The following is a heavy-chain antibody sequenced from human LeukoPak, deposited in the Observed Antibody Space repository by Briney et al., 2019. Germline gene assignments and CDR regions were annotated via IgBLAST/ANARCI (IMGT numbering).Heavy chain of an antibody. Sequence: GGSLRLSCAASGFTFSSYSMNWVRQAPGKGLEWVSYISSSSSTIYYADSVKGRFTISRDNAKNSLYLQMNSLRAEDTAVYYCAKLEGQQRTRGSFDYWGQGTLVTVSS. J-gene: IGHJ4*02. CDR1: GFTFSSYS. V-gene: IGHV3-48*04. CDR3: AKLEGQQRTRGSFDY. D-gene: IGHD6-13*01. CDR2: ISSSSSTI.